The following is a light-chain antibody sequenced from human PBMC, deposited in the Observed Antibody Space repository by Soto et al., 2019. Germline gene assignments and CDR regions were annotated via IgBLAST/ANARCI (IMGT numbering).Light chain of an antibody. CDR2: EVT. J-gene: IGLJ2*01. CDR3: CSYAGISTHVV. V-gene: IGLV2-23*02. CDR1: SSDVGSYNL. Sequence: QSALTRPASVSGSPGQSITISCTGTSSDVGSYNLVSWYQHHPGRAPKLMIYEVTKRPSGVSNRFSGSKSGNTASLTISGLQTEDEADYYCCSYAGISTHVVFGGGTKLTVL.